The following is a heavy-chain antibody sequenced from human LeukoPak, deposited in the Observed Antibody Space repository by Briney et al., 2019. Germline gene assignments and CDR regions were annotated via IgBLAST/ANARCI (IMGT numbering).Heavy chain of an antibody. D-gene: IGHD6-13*01. J-gene: IGHJ5*02. V-gene: IGHV4-59*01. CDR1: GDSISSYY. CDR2: IYYSGST. CDR3: ARDRARIGSSAWYDNWFDP. Sequence: SETLSLTCTVSGDSISSYYWSWIRQPPGKGLEWIGYIYYSGSTNYNPSLKSRVTISVDTSKNQFSLKLSSVTAADTAVYYSARDRARIGSSAWYDNWFDPWGQGTLVTVSS.